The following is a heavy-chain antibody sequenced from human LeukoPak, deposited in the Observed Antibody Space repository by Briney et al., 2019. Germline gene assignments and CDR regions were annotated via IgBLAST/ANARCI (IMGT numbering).Heavy chain of an antibody. J-gene: IGHJ5*02. V-gene: IGHV3-23*01. CDR3: AKDLSRAVAADWFDP. Sequence: GGSLRLSCAASGFTFSNYDMSWVGQAPGKGLEWVSSISDSGGSTYYSDSVKGRFTISRDNSKNTLYLQMTNLRAADTAVYYCAKDLSRAVAADWFDPWDQGPLVTVSS. CDR2: ISDSGGST. CDR1: GFTFSNYD. D-gene: IGHD6-19*01.